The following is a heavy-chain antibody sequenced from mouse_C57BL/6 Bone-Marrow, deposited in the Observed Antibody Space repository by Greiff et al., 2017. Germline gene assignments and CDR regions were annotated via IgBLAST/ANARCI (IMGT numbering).Heavy chain of an antibody. D-gene: IGHD4-1*01. CDR2: IYPRSGNT. Sequence: VQLQPSGAELARPGASVKLSCKASGYTFTSYGISWVKQRTGQGLEWIGEIYPRSGNTYYNEKFKGKATLTADKSSSTAYMELRSLTSEDSAVYFCARENWDWFAYWGQGTLVTVSA. CDR3: ARENWDWFAY. CDR1: GYTFTSYG. J-gene: IGHJ3*01. V-gene: IGHV1-81*01.